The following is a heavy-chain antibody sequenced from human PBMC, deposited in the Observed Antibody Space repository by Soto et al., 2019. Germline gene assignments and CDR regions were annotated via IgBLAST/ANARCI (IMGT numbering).Heavy chain of an antibody. J-gene: IGHJ4*02. CDR2: ISGSGGST. D-gene: IGHD4-4*01. V-gene: IGHV3-23*01. Sequence: PGGSLRLSCAASGFTFSSYAMSWVRQAPGKGLEWVSAISGSGGSTYYADSVKGRFTISRDNSKNTLYLQMNSLRAEDMAVYYCAKSLGDYSNSLAFDYWGQGTLVTVSS. CDR3: AKSLGDYSNSLAFDY. CDR1: GFTFSSYA.